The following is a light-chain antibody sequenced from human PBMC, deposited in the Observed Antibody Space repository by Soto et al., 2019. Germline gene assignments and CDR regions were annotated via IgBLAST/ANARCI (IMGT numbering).Light chain of an antibody. Sequence: EIVMTQSPATLSVSPGERATLSCRASQSVSSNLAWYQQKPGQAPRLLIYGASTRATGIPARFSGSGSGKEFTLTISSLQSEDFAVYYCQQRSNWPLWTFGQGTKVDIK. CDR2: GAS. V-gene: IGKV3-15*01. CDR3: QQRSNWPLWT. J-gene: IGKJ1*01. CDR1: QSVSSN.